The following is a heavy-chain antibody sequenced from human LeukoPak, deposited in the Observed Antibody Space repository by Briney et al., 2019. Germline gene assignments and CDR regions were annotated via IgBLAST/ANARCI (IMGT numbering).Heavy chain of an antibody. J-gene: IGHJ4*02. CDR3: ARGGYYYDSSGYYYGGVRYFDY. V-gene: IGHV3-20*04. D-gene: IGHD3-22*01. CDR2: INWNGGST. CDR1: GFTFDDYG. Sequence: GGSLRLSCAASGFTFDDYGVSWVRQAPGKGLEWVSGINWNGGSTGYADSVKGRFTISRDNAKNSLYLQMNNLRAEDTALYYCARGGYYYDSSGYYYGGVRYFDYWGQGTLVTVSS.